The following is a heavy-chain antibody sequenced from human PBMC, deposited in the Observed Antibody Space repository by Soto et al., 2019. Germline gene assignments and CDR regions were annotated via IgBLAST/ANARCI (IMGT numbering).Heavy chain of an antibody. CDR2: ISSSGSTI. V-gene: IGHV3-11*01. D-gene: IGHD3-3*01. Sequence: QVQLVESGGGLVQPGGSLRLSCAASGFTFSDYYMSWIRQAPGKGLEWVSYISSSGSTIYYADSVKGRFTISRDNAKNSLYLQMNSLRAEDTAVYYCARDGPGARITIFGVVIHDAFDIWGQGTMVTVSS. CDR3: ARDGPGARITIFGVVIHDAFDI. J-gene: IGHJ3*02. CDR1: GFTFSDYY.